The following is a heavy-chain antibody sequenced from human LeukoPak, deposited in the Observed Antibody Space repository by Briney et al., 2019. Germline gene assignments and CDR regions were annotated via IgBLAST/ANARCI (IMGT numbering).Heavy chain of an antibody. V-gene: IGHV3-33*01. CDR1: GFSFSNFG. D-gene: IGHD6-13*01. Sequence: AGSLRLSCAASGFSFSNFGMHWVRQAPGKGLEWVAIIWRDGSNSYYADSVKGRFTISRDSSKNTLSLQMNSLRVEDTAVYYCVRGEYSSSWHSEYFQYWGQGTLVTVSS. CDR2: IWRDGSNS. CDR3: VRGEYSSSWHSEYFQY. J-gene: IGHJ1*01.